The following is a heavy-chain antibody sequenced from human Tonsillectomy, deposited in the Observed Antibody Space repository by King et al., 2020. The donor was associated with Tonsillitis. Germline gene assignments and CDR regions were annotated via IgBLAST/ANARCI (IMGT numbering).Heavy chain of an antibody. D-gene: IGHD6-19*01. V-gene: IGHV3-11*05. CDR1: GFTFSDYY. Sequence: VQLVESGGGLVKPGGSLRLSCAASGFTFSDYYMSWIRQAPGKGLEWVSYISSISSFTNYADSVKGRFTISRDNAKNSLFLQMNSLRAEDTAVYYCARAGQWLVQAFDIWGQGTMVTVSS. CDR3: ARAGQWLVQAFDI. J-gene: IGHJ3*02. CDR2: ISSISSFT.